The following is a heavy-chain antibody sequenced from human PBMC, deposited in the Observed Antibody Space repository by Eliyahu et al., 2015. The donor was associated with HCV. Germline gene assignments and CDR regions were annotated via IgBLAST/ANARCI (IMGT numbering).Heavy chain of an antibody. D-gene: IGHD3-3*01. Sequence: EVQLVESGGGLVXPGGSLRXSXEVXGXTFSNYTLTWVRQAPGKGLEWVSSISSKSTYIHYADSVKGRFTISRDTAKNSLYLQMNSLRADDTAVYYCASRFWSGGGMDVWGKGTTVIVSS. CDR2: ISSKSTYI. CDR3: ASRFWSGGGMDV. CDR1: GXTFSNYT. J-gene: IGHJ6*03. V-gene: IGHV3-21*01.